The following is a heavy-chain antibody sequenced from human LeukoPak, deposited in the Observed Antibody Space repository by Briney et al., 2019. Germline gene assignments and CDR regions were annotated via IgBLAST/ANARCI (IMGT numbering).Heavy chain of an antibody. V-gene: IGHV4-4*09. J-gene: IGHJ4*02. Sequence: SETLSLTCTVSGGSISSYYWTWIRQPPGKGLEWIGNIHTSGSNYNPSLKSRVTISIDTSKNQFSLRLTSVTAADTAMYYCARRSSDYYFDYWGQGTLVTVSS. CDR1: GGSISSYY. CDR3: ARRSSDYYFDY. CDR2: IHTSGS. D-gene: IGHD3-22*01.